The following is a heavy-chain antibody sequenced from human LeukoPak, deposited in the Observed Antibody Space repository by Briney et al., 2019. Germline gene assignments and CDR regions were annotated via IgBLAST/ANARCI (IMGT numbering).Heavy chain of an antibody. CDR2: ISSSSATI. CDR3: AKDLLYSDVWGSYRPNPLDY. V-gene: IGHV3-11*04. Sequence: GGSLRLSCATSGFTFSDYSMRWIRQAPGKGLEWVSSISSSSATIYYADSVKGRFSISRDNAKNSLYLQMNSLRAEDTAVYYCAKDLLYSDVWGSYRPNPLDYWGQGTLVTVSS. D-gene: IGHD3-16*02. J-gene: IGHJ4*02. CDR1: GFTFSDYS.